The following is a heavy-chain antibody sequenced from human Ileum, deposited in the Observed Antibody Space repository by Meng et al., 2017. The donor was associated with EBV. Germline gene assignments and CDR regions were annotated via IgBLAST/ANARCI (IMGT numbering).Heavy chain of an antibody. D-gene: IGHD6-6*01. V-gene: IGHV2-5*01. CDR2: IYWNDDK. J-gene: IGHJ4*02. CDR1: GFSLTSSGVG. CDR3: ARRPGSPSSRFDY. Sequence: QTPLKESGPTLVKPPQTLTLTCSFSGFSLTSSGVGVCWIRQPPGKALEWLALIYWNDDKRYSPSLKSRLTVTRDTSKNQVVLTLTNVDPVDTATYYCARRPGSPSSRFDYWGQGTLVTVSS.